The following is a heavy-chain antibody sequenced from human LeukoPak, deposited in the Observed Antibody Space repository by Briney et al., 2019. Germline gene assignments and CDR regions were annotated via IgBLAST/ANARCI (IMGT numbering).Heavy chain of an antibody. Sequence: SETLSLTCTVSGGSISSYYWSWLRQPPGKGLEWIGYIYYSGTTNYNPSLKSRVTISVDTSKNQFSLKLSSVPAADTAGYYCARTTVTTPLDFDYWGQGTLVTVSS. V-gene: IGHV4-59*01. D-gene: IGHD4-17*01. CDR2: IYYSGTT. J-gene: IGHJ4*02. CDR3: ARTTVTTPLDFDY. CDR1: GGSISSYY.